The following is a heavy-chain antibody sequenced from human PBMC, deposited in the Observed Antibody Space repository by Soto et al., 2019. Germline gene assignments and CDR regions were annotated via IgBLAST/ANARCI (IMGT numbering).Heavy chain of an antibody. CDR3: ARGGDAGRRYYYYGMDV. V-gene: IGHV1-69*01. J-gene: IGHJ6*02. CDR1: GGTFSSYA. D-gene: IGHD2-21*02. Sequence: QVQLVQSGAEVKKPGSSVKVSCKASGGTFSSYAISWVRQAPGQGLEWMGGIIPIFGTANYAQKFQGRVTITADESTSTAYMELSSLRSEDTAVYYCARGGDAGRRYYYYGMDVWGQGTTVTVSS. CDR2: IIPIFGTA.